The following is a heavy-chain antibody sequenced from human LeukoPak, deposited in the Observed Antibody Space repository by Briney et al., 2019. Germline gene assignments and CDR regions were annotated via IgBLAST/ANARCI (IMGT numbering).Heavy chain of an antibody. CDR2: INHSGST. D-gene: IGHD2-2*01. Sequence: SETLSLTCAVYGGSFSGYYWSWIRQPPGKGLEWIGEINHSGSTNYNPSLKSRVTISVDTSKNQFSLKLSSVTAADTAVYYCARDTGSIVVVPAAMFRGYYYFDYWGQGTMVTVSS. J-gene: IGHJ4*02. V-gene: IGHV4-34*01. CDR3: ARDTGSIVVVPAAMFRGYYYFDY. CDR1: GGSFSGYY.